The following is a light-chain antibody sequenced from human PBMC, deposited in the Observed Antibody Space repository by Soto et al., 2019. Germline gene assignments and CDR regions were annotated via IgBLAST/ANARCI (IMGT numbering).Light chain of an antibody. CDR3: QAWDISTVV. V-gene: IGLV3-1*01. CDR1: KVGEKY. CDR2: QDT. J-gene: IGLJ2*01. Sequence: SYELTQAHSVSVSPGQTASITCSRDKVGEKYVCWYQQKPGQSPVLVIYQDTKRPSGIPERFSGSNSGNTATLTISGTQAVDEADYYCQAWDISTVVFGGGTKLTVL.